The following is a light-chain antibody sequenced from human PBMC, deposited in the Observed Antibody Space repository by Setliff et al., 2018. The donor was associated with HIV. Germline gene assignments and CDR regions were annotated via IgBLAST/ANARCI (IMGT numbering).Light chain of an antibody. J-gene: IGLJ1*01. Sequence: QSALTQPPSVSGAPGQRVTISCTGSSSNIGAGYDVHWYQHLPGTAPKLLIYGNINRPSGVPDRFSGSKSGTSASLAITGLHTEDEADYFCSSYTTTSAYVFGAGTKVTVL. CDR1: SSNIGAGYD. CDR2: GNI. V-gene: IGLV1-40*01. CDR3: SSYTTTSAYV.